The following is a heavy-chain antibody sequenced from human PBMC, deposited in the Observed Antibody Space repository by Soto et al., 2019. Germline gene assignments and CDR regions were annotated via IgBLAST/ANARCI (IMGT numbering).Heavy chain of an antibody. D-gene: IGHD6-13*01. CDR2: IYWDDDK. CDR1: GFSLSTSGVG. J-gene: IGHJ6*02. V-gene: IGHV2-5*02. CDR3: ADSEALPQPLGPLYYGMDV. Sequence: QITLKESGPTLVKPTQTLTLTCTFSGFSLSTSGVGVGWIRQRPGKALEWLALIYWDDDKRYSPSLKSRLTITMENDKNQVVLTMTNMDPVDTATYYCADSEALPQPLGPLYYGMDVWGQGTTVTVSS.